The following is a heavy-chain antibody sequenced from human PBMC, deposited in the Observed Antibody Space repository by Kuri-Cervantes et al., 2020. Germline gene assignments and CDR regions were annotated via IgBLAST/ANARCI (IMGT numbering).Heavy chain of an antibody. V-gene: IGHV4-30-2*03. CDR2: IYYSGST. D-gene: IGHD3-22*01. Sequence: LRLSCAVSGGSISSGGYSWSWIRQPPGKGLEWIGSIYYSGSTYYNPSLKSRVTISVDTSKNQFSLKLSSVTAADTAVYYCARHCEDGYYYDSRNNWFDPWGQGTLVTVSS. CDR3: ARHCEDGYYYDSRNNWFDP. J-gene: IGHJ5*02. CDR1: GGSISSGGYS.